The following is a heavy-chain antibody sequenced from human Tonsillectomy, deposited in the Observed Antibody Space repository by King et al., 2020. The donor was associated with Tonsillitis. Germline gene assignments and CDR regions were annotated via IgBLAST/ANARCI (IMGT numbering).Heavy chain of an antibody. Sequence: VQLVESGAEVKKPGASVKVSSKASGYTFTSYDINWVRQATGQGLEWMGWMNPNSGNTGYAQKFQGRVTMTRNTSISTAYMELSSLRSEDTAVYYCARVSDSSGYYYFDYWGQGTLVTVSS. CDR2: MNPNSGNT. CDR3: ARVSDSSGYYYFDY. J-gene: IGHJ4*02. V-gene: IGHV1-8*01. D-gene: IGHD3-22*01. CDR1: GYTFTSYD.